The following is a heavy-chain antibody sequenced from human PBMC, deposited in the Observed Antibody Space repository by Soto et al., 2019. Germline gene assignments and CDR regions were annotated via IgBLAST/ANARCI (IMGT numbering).Heavy chain of an antibody. V-gene: IGHV3-7*01. CDR1: GFTFSSYW. Sequence: GGSLRLSCAASGFTFSSYWMSWVRQAPGKGLEWVANIKQDGSEKYYVDSVKGRFTISRDNAKNSLYLQMNSLRAEDTAVYYCARELRFLEWLSNNWFDPWGQGTLVTVPQ. J-gene: IGHJ5*02. D-gene: IGHD3-3*01. CDR2: IKQDGSEK. CDR3: ARELRFLEWLSNNWFDP.